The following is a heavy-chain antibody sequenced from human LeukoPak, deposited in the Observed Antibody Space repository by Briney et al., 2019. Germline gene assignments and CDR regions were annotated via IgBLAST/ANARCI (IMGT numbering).Heavy chain of an antibody. J-gene: IGHJ4*02. V-gene: IGHV1-18*01. D-gene: IGHD3-22*01. CDR2: INTYNGDT. CDR1: GYTFTSYG. Sequence: ASVKVSCKASGYTFTSYGISWVRQAPGQGLEWMGWINTYNGDTNYIQKFQGRVTVTTDTSTTTAYMELRSLRSEDTAVYYCARASPNYYDSSGYSPFDYWGQGTLVTVSS. CDR3: ARASPNYYDSSGYSPFDY.